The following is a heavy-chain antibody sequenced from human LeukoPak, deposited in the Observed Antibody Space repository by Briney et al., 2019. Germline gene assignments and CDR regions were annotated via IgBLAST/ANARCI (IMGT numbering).Heavy chain of an antibody. CDR3: ARVIVVVPAAEAFDY. Sequence: GGSLRLSCAASGFTFSSYAMSWVRQAPGKGLEWVSAISGSGGSTYYADSVKGRFTISRDNSKNTLYLQVNSLRAEDTAVYYCARVIVVVPAAEAFDYWGQGTLVTVSS. CDR2: ISGSGGST. J-gene: IGHJ4*02. V-gene: IGHV3-23*01. D-gene: IGHD2-2*01. CDR1: GFTFSSYA.